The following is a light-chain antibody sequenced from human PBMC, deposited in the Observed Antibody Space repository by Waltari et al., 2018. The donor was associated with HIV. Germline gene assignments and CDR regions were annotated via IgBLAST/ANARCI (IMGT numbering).Light chain of an antibody. CDR3: NSRDSSGNHVV. CDR1: SLRIYY. CDR2: GKN. Sequence: SSELTQDPAVSVALGQTVRITCQGDSLRIYYASWYQQKPGQAPVLVIYGKNKRPSGIPDRFSDSSSGNTASLTITGAQAEDEADYYCNSRDSSGNHVVFGGGTRLTVL. J-gene: IGLJ2*01. V-gene: IGLV3-19*01.